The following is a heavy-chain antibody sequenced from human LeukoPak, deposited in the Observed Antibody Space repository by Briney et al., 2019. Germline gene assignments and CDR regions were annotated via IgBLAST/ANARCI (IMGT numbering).Heavy chain of an antibody. J-gene: IGHJ4*02. CDR3: AAHYGDFRDFYFEY. CDR1: GFTFSKYK. Sequence: GGPLRLSRTVSGFTFSKYKINWVRQAPGKGLDWVSSISSSSGYIGYADSVKGRFTVYRDNGKSSLDLQLNSLGAEDTAVYYCAAHYGDFRDFYFEYWGRGTLVTVSS. D-gene: IGHD4-17*01. CDR2: ISSSSGYI. V-gene: IGHV3-21*01.